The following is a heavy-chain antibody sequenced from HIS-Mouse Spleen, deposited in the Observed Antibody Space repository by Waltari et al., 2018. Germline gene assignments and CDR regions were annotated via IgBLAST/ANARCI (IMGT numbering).Heavy chain of an antibody. CDR1: GFTFSRYW. CDR3: ARDSQWLVDY. CDR2: IKQDGSEK. V-gene: IGHV3-7*01. Sequence: EVQLVESGGGLVQPGGSLRLSCAASGFTFSRYWMGWVRQAPGKGLEWVANIKQDGSEKYYVDSVKGRFTISRDNAKNSLYLQMNSLRAEDTAVYYCARDSQWLVDYWGQGTLVTVSS. J-gene: IGHJ4*02. D-gene: IGHD6-19*01.